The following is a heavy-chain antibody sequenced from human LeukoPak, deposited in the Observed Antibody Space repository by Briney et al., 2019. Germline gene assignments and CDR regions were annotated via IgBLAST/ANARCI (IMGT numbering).Heavy chain of an antibody. V-gene: IGHV3-7*01. CDR1: GFTFSTSW. CDR3: ARDGGWGYYDL. CDR2: IDKHGSGK. Sequence: GGSLRLSCVASGFTFSTSWVTWVRQAPGKGLEWVANIDKHGSGKYYVDSVKGRFAISRDYANNSVFLQMNSLRAEDTSVYYCARDGGWGYYDLWGQGTLVTVSS. J-gene: IGHJ4*02. D-gene: IGHD3-16*01.